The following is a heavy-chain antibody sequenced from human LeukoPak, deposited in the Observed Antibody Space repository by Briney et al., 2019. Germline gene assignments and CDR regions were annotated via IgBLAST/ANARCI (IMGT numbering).Heavy chain of an antibody. D-gene: IGHD5-24*01. J-gene: IGHJ4*02. CDR3: ARLMATSEEY. CDR1: GISLSNYA. V-gene: IGHV3-53*01. CDR2: IYSGGST. Sequence: GGSLRLSCVVSGISLSNYAMSWVRQAPGKGLEWVSVIYSGGSTYYADSVKGRFTISRDNSKNTLYLQMNSLRAEDTAVYYCARLMATSEEYWGQGTLVTVSS.